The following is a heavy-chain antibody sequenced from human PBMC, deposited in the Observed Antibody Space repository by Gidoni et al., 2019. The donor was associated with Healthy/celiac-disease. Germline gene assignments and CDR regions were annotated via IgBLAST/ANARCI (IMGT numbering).Heavy chain of an antibody. J-gene: IGHJ4*02. Sequence: EVQLVESGGGLVQPGGSLRLPCSASGFTFGSYAMHWVRQAPGKGLEYVSAISSNGGSTYYADSVKGRFTISRDNSKNTLYLQMSSLRAEDTAVYYCVKGVVVVVAATPFDYWGQGTLVTVSS. CDR1: GFTFGSYA. D-gene: IGHD2-15*01. V-gene: IGHV3-64D*09. CDR3: VKGVVVVVAATPFDY. CDR2: ISSNGGST.